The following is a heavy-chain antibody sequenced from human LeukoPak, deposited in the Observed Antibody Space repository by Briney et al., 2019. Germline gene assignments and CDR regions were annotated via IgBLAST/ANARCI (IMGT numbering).Heavy chain of an antibody. Sequence: GGSLRLSCAASGFTLNDYAMHWVRQTPGKGLEWVSGISWNSGNIGYAESVKGRFTISRDNAKNSLYLQMNSLRPDDTALYYCAKSQGVSAPLRGPFDYWGQGTLVTVSS. V-gene: IGHV3-9*01. J-gene: IGHJ4*02. D-gene: IGHD2-15*01. CDR1: GFTLNDYA. CDR3: AKSQGVSAPLRGPFDY. CDR2: ISWNSGNI.